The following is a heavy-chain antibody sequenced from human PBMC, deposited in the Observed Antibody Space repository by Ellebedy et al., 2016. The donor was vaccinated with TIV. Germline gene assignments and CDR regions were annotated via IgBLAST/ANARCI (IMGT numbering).Heavy chain of an antibody. CDR2: IYNSGST. Sequence: MPSETLSLTCTVSGGSVSSRSYYWSWIRQPRGGGLEWIGYIYNSGSTNYNPSLKSRVTISVDTSKNQFSLKLSSVTAADTAVYYCARKYYYGSGSLDWGQGTLVTVSS. D-gene: IGHD3-10*01. CDR3: ARKYYYGSGSLD. CDR1: GGSVSSRSYY. J-gene: IGHJ4*02. V-gene: IGHV4-61*01.